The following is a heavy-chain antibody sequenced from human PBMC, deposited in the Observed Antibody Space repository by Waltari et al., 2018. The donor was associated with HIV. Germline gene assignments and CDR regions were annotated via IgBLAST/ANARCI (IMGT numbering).Heavy chain of an antibody. CDR1: GGSFSNYS. J-gene: IGHJ4*02. CDR3: ARYSSAWTGFDY. CDR2: IYYTGST. D-gene: IGHD6-19*01. Sequence: QVQLQESGPGLVQPSETLSLICTVSGGSFSNYSWGWIRQPPGKGLEWIGYIYYTGSTDYNPSLKSRVTISVDTSKNQFSLKLTSVTAADTAQYYCARYSSAWTGFDYWGQGTLVTVSS. V-gene: IGHV4-59*01.